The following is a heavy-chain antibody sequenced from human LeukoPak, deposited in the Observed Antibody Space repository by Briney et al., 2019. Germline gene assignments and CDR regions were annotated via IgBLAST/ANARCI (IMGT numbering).Heavy chain of an antibody. V-gene: IGHV4-39*01. J-gene: IGHJ6*03. CDR2: MYHSGST. D-gene: IGHD3-9*01. Sequence: SETLSLTCTVFGGSISTNSYFCAWIRQPPGKGLEWIGSMYHSGSTYYNPSLKSRVTISVDTSKNQFSLRLSSVTAADTAVYYCARQNQDYDILTGYYYYYYMDVWGKGTTVTISS. CDR3: ARQNQDYDILTGYYYYYYMDV. CDR1: GGSISTNSYF.